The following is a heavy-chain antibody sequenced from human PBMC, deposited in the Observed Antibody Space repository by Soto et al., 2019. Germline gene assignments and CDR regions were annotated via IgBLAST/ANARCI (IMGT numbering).Heavy chain of an antibody. Sequence: QVQLVQSGAEVKKAGSSVTVSCKTSGGTFRKDAINWVRPAPGQGLEWMGLLIPVFGSPIYAQKFQGRIRITADESTSTAFMYLSSLRSEDTAVYYCTRVLGYTFEPGKTRYYAMDVWGQGTTVSVSS. CDR3: TRVLGYTFEPGKTRYYAMDV. D-gene: IGHD5-18*01. CDR2: LIPVFGSP. V-gene: IGHV1-69*01. CDR1: GGTFRKDA. J-gene: IGHJ6*02.